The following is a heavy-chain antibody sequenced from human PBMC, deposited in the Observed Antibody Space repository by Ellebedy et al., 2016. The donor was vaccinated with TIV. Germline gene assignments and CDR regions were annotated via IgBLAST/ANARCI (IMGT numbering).Heavy chain of an antibody. J-gene: IGHJ4*02. CDR1: GFTFRSHC. CDR3: GRGGSSGRSDY. D-gene: IGHD3-10*01. V-gene: IGHV3-30*03. Sequence: GESLKISXVASGFTFRSHCIYWVRQAPGKGLEWVSVISSDGSNNYYADSVKGRFTISRDNSKNTLYLQMNSLRTDDMAVYSCGRGGSSGRSDYWGQGTLVTVSS. CDR2: ISSDGSNN.